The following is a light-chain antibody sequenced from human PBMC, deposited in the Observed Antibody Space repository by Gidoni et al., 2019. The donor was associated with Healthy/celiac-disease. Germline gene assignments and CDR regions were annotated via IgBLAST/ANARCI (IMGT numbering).Light chain of an antibody. CDR2: AAS. CDR3: QQSYSTPFT. J-gene: IGKJ3*01. Sequence: DIQMTQSPSSLSASVGDRVTITCRASQSISSYLNWYQQKPGKAPKLLIYAASSLQSGVPSRFSGSGSGTDITLTISSRQPEDFATYYCQQSYSTPFTFGPXTKVDIK. CDR1: QSISSY. V-gene: IGKV1-39*01.